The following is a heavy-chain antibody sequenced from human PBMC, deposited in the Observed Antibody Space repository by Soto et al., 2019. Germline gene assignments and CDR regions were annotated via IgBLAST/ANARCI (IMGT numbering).Heavy chain of an antibody. D-gene: IGHD6-19*01. CDR3: SRRSSGWYFDY. CDR2: ISGSGGST. J-gene: IGHJ4*02. V-gene: IGHV3-23*01. CDR1: GFIFSSYA. Sequence: GGSLRLSCTSSGFIFSSYAMSWVRQAPGKGLEWVSVISGSGGSTYYADSVKGRFTISRDNSKNTLYLQMNSLRAEDTAVYYCSRRSSGWYFDYWGQGTLVTVSS.